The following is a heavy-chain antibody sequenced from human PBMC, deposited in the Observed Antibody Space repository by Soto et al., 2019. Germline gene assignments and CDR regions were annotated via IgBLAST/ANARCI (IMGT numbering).Heavy chain of an antibody. CDR3: AKAGGILTGYYMFAANVQRVYFDY. J-gene: IGHJ4*02. V-gene: IGHV3-23*01. Sequence: GGSLRLSCAASGFTFSSYAMSWVRQAPGKGLEWVSAISGSGGSTYYADSVKGRFTISRDNSKNTLYLQMNSLRAEDRAVYYGAKAGGILTGYYMFAANVQRVYFDYWGQGTLVTVSS. CDR2: ISGSGGST. CDR1: GFTFSSYA. D-gene: IGHD3-9*01.